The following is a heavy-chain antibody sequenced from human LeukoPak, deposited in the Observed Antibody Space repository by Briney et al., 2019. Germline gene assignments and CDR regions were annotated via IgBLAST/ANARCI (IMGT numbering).Heavy chain of an antibody. V-gene: IGHV3-30*04. CDR3: AKDIRRYYDSSGYYWD. J-gene: IGHJ4*02. CDR2: ISYDGSNK. Sequence: GRSLRLSCAASGFTFSSYAMHWVRQAPGKGLEWVAVISYDGSNKYYADSVKGRFTISRDNSKNTLYLQMNSLRAEDTAVYYCAKDIRRYYDSSGYYWDWGQGTLVTVSS. CDR1: GFTFSSYA. D-gene: IGHD3-22*01.